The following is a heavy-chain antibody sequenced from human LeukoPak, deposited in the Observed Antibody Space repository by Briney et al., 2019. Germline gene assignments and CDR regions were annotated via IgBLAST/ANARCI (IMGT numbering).Heavy chain of an antibody. J-gene: IGHJ6*03. V-gene: IGHV4-39*01. CDR3: VSQGYCAGASCLPHTYCYYSYMDV. D-gene: IGHD2-8*02. CDR2: VYHIGRP. CDR1: GGSISSSTHY. Sequence: SETLSLTCTVSGGSISSSTHYWDWIRQRPGKGLEWIGSVYHIGRPYYSPSLRSRVTISVDTSKNQFSLNLTSVTAADTAVYYCVSQGYCAGASCLPHTYCYYSYMDVWGKGTTVTVSS.